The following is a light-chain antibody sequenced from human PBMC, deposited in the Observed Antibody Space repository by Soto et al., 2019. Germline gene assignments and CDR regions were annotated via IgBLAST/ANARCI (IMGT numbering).Light chain of an antibody. V-gene: IGLV3-21*02. CDR3: QVWNITTDHYV. CDR2: DDN. J-gene: IGLJ1*01. CDR1: NIGSTS. Sequence: SYELTQPPSVSVAPGQTARITCGGNNIGSTSVHWYQQRPGQAPVLVVYDDNDRPSGIPVRVSGSNSENTATLTITRVEAGDEADYYCQVWNITTDHYVFGTGTKVTVL.